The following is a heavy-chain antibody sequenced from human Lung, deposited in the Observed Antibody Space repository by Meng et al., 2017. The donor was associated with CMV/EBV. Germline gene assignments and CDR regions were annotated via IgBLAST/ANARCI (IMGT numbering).Heavy chain of an antibody. D-gene: IGHD3-3*01. CDR3: ARCYDFWSGYYYDY. V-gene: IGHV3-21*04. CDR1: GFSLSDYS. CDR2: SSKSEGYI. Sequence: GEALMFSCAASGFSLSDYSMNWVRQAPGKGLEWVSISSKSEGYIRYADSVKGRFTISRDNAKNSLSLQMNNLRAEDTAVYYCARCYDFWSGYYYDYWGQGXLVTVSS. J-gene: IGHJ4*02.